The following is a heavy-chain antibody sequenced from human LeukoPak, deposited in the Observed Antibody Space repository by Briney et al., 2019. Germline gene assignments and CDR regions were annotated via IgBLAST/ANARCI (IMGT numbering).Heavy chain of an antibody. CDR2: ISGSGGST. J-gene: IGHJ4*02. CDR1: GFTFSSYA. CDR3: ARGEVHYYGSGSDY. V-gene: IGHV3-23*01. Sequence: PGGSLRLSCAASGFTFSSYAMSWVRQAPGKGLEWVSAISGSGGSTYYADSVKGRFTISGDNSKNTLYLQMNSLRAEDTAVYYCARGEVHYYGSGSDYWGQGTLVTVSS. D-gene: IGHD3-10*01.